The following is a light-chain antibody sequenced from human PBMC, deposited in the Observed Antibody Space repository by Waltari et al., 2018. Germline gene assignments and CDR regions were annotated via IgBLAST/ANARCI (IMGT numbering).Light chain of an antibody. CDR3: CSYIGTHTNWV. CDR2: DVT. Sequence: QSALTQPRSVSGSPGQSVTLSCTGISSEVCEFNFVSWYQQHPGEAPKLMIYDVTKRPSGVPDRLSGSKSGNTASLTISGLQAEDEANYYCCSYIGTHTNWVFGGGTKLTVL. J-gene: IGLJ3*02. CDR1: SSEVCEFNF. V-gene: IGLV2-11*02.